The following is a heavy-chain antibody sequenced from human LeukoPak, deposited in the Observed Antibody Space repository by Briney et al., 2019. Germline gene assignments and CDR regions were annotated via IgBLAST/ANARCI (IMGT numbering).Heavy chain of an antibody. D-gene: IGHD6-19*01. J-gene: IGHJ5*02. CDR2: IYTSGTT. Sequence: SETLSLTCTVSGGSISNYYWSWIRQPPGKGLEWIGYIYTSGTTNYNPSLKSRVTISVDTSKNQSSLKLSSVTAADTAVYYCARQAGEQLYNWFDPWGQGTLVTVSS. V-gene: IGHV4-4*09. CDR3: ARQAGEQLYNWFDP. CDR1: GGSISNYY.